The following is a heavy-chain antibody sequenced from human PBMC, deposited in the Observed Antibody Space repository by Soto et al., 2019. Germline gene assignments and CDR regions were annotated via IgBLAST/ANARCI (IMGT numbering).Heavy chain of an antibody. CDR3: ARTTTVVTQASDY. V-gene: IGHV4-31*03. CDR2: IYYSGST. J-gene: IGHJ4*02. CDR1: GDSISSGGYY. D-gene: IGHD4-17*01. Sequence: PSDTLCLTCTVSGDSISSGGYYWSWIRQHPGKGLEWIGYIYYSGSTYYNPSLKSRVTISVDTSKNQFSLKLSSVTAADTAVYYCARTTTVVTQASDYWGQGTLVTVSS.